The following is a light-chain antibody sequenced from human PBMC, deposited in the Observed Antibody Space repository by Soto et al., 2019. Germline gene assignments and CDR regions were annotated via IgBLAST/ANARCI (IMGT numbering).Light chain of an antibody. CDR3: PQRRNDMYT. CDR1: QRVSSY. CDR2: DAS. V-gene: IGKV3-11*01. Sequence: EIVLTQSPATLSLSPGERVTLSCRASQRVSSYLAWYQQQPGQAPRLLIYDASNRGTGIPARLSGSGSGTAFTLTISSLEHDDFAVYYCPQRRNDMYTFGQGTKLEIK. J-gene: IGKJ2*01.